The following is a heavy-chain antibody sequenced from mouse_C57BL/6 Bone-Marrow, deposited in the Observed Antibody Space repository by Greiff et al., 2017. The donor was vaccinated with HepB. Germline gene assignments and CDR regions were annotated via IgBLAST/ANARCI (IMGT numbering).Heavy chain of an antibody. CDR2: ISSGGSYT. J-gene: IGHJ1*03. V-gene: IGHV5-6*01. CDR3: ARPYLGGYWYFDV. D-gene: IGHD2-10*01. Sequence: EVKLVESGGDLVKPGGSLKLSCAASGFTFSSYGMSWVRQTPDKRLEWVATISSGGSYTYYPDSVKGRFTISRDNAKNTLYLQMSSLKSEDTAMYYCARPYLGGYWYFDVWGTGTTVTVSS. CDR1: GFTFSSYG.